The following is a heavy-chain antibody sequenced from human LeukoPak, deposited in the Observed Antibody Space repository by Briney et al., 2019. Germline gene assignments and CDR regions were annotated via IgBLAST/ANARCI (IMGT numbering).Heavy chain of an antibody. CDR1: GGSISSYY. V-gene: IGHV4-59*01. Sequence: SETLSLTCTVSGGSISSYYWSWIRQPPGKGLEWIGYIYYSGSTNYNPSLKSRVTISVDTSKNQCSLKLSSVTAADTAVYYCARRGYDILTGYYILDYWGQGTLVTVSS. CDR3: ARRGYDILTGYYILDY. J-gene: IGHJ4*02. D-gene: IGHD3-9*01. CDR2: IYYSGST.